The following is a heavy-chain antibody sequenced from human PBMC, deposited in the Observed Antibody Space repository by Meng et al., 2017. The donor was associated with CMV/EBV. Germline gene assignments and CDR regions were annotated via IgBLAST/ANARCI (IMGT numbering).Heavy chain of an antibody. J-gene: IGHJ6*02. Sequence: ASVKVSCRVSGYTLTELSMHWVRQAPGKGLEWMGGFDPEDGETIYAQKFRGRVTMTEDTSTDTAYMELSSLRSEDTAVYYCATVRPAYYYYGMDVWGQGTTVTVSS. CDR2: FDPEDGET. CDR1: GYTLTELS. D-gene: IGHD2-2*01. CDR3: ATVRPAYYYYGMDV. V-gene: IGHV1-24*01.